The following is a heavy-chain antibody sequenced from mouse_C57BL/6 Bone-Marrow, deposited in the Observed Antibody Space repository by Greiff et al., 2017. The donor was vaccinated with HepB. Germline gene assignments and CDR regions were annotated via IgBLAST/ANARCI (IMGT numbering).Heavy chain of an antibody. V-gene: IGHV1-50*01. Sequence: QVQLQQPGAELVKPGASVKLSCKAPGYTFTSYWMQWVKQRPGQGLEWIGEIDPSDSYTNYNQKFKGKATLTVDTSSSTAYMQLSSLTSEDSAVYYCARRHYYGRVFAYRGQGTLVTVSA. J-gene: IGHJ3*01. CDR3: ARRHYYGRVFAY. CDR2: IDPSDSYT. D-gene: IGHD1-1*01. CDR1: GYTFTSYW.